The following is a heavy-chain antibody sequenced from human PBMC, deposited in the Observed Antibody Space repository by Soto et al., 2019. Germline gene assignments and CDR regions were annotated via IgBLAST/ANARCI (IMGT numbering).Heavy chain of an antibody. D-gene: IGHD3-10*01. V-gene: IGHV4-39*01. J-gene: IGHJ5*02. Sequence: SETLSLTCTVSGGSISSSSYYWGWIRQPPGKGLEWIGSIYYSGSTYYNPSLKSRVTISVDTSKNQFSLKLSSVTAADTAVYYCARGPSFPMVRGRRNWFDPWGQGTLVTVSS. CDR3: ARGPSFPMVRGRRNWFDP. CDR2: IYYSGST. CDR1: GGSISSSSYY.